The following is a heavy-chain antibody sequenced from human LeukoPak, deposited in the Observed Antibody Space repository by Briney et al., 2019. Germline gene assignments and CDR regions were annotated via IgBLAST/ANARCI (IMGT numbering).Heavy chain of an antibody. V-gene: IGHV3-7*05. D-gene: IGHD6-19*01. CDR3: ASQFWWAAVAGTTQDY. CDR2: IKEDGSEK. CDR1: GFTFSSYW. Sequence: GGSLRLSCIASGFTFSSYWMTWVRQAPGGGLEWVANIKEDGSEKYYVDSVKGRFTISRDNAKVSLYLQMNSLRAEDTAVYYCASQFWWAAVAGTTQDYWGQGTLVTVSS. J-gene: IGHJ4*02.